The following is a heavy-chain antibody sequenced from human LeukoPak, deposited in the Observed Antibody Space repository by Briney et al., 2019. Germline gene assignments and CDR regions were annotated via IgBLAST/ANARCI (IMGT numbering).Heavy chain of an antibody. CDR3: ARDFRFSDY. CDR1: GYTFTSYD. CDR2: LNPRSGDT. J-gene: IGHJ4*02. Sequence: ASVKVSCKASGYTFTSYDINWVRQATGQGLEWMGYLNPRSGDTGYAQKFQGRVTMTWDTSICTAYMELSSLRSEDTAVYYCARDFRFSDYWGQGTLVTVSS. V-gene: IGHV1-8*01.